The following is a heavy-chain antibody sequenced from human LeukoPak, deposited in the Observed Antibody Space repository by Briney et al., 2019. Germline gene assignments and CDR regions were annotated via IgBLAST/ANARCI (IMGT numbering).Heavy chain of an antibody. Sequence: GGSLRLSCAASGFTFSNYWMHWVRQAPGKGPVWVSRINSDRRPTSYADSVKGRFTISRDNGKNTLYLQMNSLRVEDTAVYYCARGSSTWHLDYWGQGTLVTVS. CDR2: INSDRRPT. CDR3: ARGSSTWHLDY. J-gene: IGHJ4*02. CDR1: GFTFSNYW. V-gene: IGHV3-74*01. D-gene: IGHD6-13*01.